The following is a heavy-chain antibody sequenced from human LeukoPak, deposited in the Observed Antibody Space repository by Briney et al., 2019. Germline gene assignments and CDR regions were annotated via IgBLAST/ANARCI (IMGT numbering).Heavy chain of an antibody. Sequence: GASVKVSCKASGGTFSSYAISWVRQAPGQGLEWMGGIIPIFGTANYAQKFQGRVTMTRDTSTSTVYMELSSLRSEDTAVYYCSLSVTGYDYWGQGTLVTVSS. CDR1: GGTFSSYA. CDR2: IIPIFGTA. V-gene: IGHV1-69*05. D-gene: IGHD4-17*01. J-gene: IGHJ4*02. CDR3: SLSVTGYDY.